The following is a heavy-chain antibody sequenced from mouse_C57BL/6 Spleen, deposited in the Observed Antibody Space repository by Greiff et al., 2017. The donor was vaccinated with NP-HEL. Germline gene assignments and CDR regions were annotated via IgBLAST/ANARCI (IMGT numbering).Heavy chain of an antibody. V-gene: IGHV1-80*01. CDR2: IYPGDGDT. D-gene: IGHD2-5*01. CDR3: AREYYSNLYYAMDY. CDR1: GYAFSSYW. J-gene: IGHJ4*01. Sequence: QVQLQQSGAELVKPGASVKISCKASGYAFSSYWMNWVKQRPGKGLEWIGQIYPGDGDTNYNGKFKGKATLTADKASSTAYMQLSSLTSEDSAVYFCAREYYSNLYYAMDYWGQGTSVTVSS.